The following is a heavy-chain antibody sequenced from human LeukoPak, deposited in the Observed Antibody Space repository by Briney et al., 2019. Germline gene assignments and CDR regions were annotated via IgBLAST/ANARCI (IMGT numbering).Heavy chain of an antibody. V-gene: IGHV4-39*01. Sequence: SETLSLTCTVSGGSISSSSYYWGWIRQPPGKGLEWIGSIYYSGSTYYNPSLKSRVTISVDTSKNQFSLKLSSVTAADTAVYNCARQASSSGLYIVYFDYWGQGTLVTVSS. J-gene: IGHJ4*02. D-gene: IGHD6-19*01. CDR1: GGSISSSSYY. CDR3: ARQASSSGLYIVYFDY. CDR2: IYYSGST.